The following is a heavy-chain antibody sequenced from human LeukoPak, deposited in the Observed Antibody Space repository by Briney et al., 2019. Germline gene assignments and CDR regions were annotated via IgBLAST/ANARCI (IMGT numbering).Heavy chain of an antibody. Sequence: GGSLRLSCKASGFTFSLFAMTLVRQTAGGGLEWVSTIEQDSSGTYSADSVKGRFAISRDNSKNTLYLQLSSLTAEDTAVYYCAKDEGRLINNWYRQYWGQGTPVTVSS. CDR2: IEQDSSGT. CDR1: GFTFSLFA. J-gene: IGHJ4*02. CDR3: AKDEGRLINNWYRQY. D-gene: IGHD1-1*01. V-gene: IGHV3-23*01.